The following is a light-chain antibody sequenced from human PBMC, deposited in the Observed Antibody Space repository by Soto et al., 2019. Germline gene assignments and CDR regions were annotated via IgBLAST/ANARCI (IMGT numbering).Light chain of an antibody. CDR2: GAF. Sequence: EIVMTQSPATLSVSPGERATLSCRASQSVSSYLAWYQQTPGQAPRLLIYGAFNRATGIPARFSGSGSGTDFTLTISSLEPEDSAIYYCQQRNIWPPVTFGQGTRLEI. V-gene: IGKV3-11*01. J-gene: IGKJ5*01. CDR3: QQRNIWPPVT. CDR1: QSVSSY.